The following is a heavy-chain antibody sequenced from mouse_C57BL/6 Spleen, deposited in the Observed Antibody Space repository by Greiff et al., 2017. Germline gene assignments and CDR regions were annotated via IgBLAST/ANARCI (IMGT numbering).Heavy chain of an antibody. CDR2: INPYNGDT. V-gene: IGHV1-20*01. CDR1: GYSFTGYF. D-gene: IGHD2-4*01. CDR3: SNPYYYYDVWCAY. Sequence: VQLQQSGPELVKPGDSVKISCKASGYSFTGYFMNWVMQSHGKSLEWIGRINPYNGDTFYNQKFKGKATLTVDKSSSTAHMELRSLTSEPCAVYYFSNPYYYYDVWCAYSPQCTLFPVSA. J-gene: IGHJ3*01.